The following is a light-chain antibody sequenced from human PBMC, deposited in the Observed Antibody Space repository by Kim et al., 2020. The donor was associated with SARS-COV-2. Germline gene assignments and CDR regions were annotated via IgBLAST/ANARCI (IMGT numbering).Light chain of an antibody. CDR1: QSVSSY. CDR3: QQRSNWHPLT. V-gene: IGKV3-11*01. J-gene: IGKJ4*01. Sequence: SPGERATLSCMASQSVSSYLALYQQKPGQAPRLLIYDASNRATGIPARFSGSGYGTDFTLTISSLEPEDFAVYYCQQRSNWHPLTFGGGTKVDIK. CDR2: DAS.